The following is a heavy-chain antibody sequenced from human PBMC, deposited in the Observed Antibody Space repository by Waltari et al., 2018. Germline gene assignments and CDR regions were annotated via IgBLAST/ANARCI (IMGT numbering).Heavy chain of an antibody. Sequence: QVQLQESGPGLVKPSETLSLTCAVSGYSISSGYYWGWIRQPPGKGLEWIGSIYHSGVTDDNPSLKSRVTISVDTSKNQFSLKLSFVTAADTAVYYCARRSYDFWSGYYPHDAFDIWGQGTMVTVSS. CDR3: ARRSYDFWSGYYPHDAFDI. CDR1: GYSISSGYY. CDR2: IYHSGVT. V-gene: IGHV4-38-2*01. D-gene: IGHD3-3*01. J-gene: IGHJ3*02.